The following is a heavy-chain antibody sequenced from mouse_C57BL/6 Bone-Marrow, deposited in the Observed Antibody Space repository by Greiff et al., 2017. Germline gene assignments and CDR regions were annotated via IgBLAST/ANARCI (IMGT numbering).Heavy chain of an antibody. J-gene: IGHJ3*01. Sequence: VQLQQPGAELVRPGSSVKLSCKASGYTFTSYWMDWVKQRPGQGLEWIGNIYPSDSETHYNQKFKDKATLTVDKSSSTAYMQLSSLTSEDSAVYYCARRDDGYEGFAYWGQGTLVTVSA. CDR3: ARRDDGYEGFAY. CDR2: IYPSDSET. D-gene: IGHD2-2*01. CDR1: GYTFTSYW. V-gene: IGHV1-61*01.